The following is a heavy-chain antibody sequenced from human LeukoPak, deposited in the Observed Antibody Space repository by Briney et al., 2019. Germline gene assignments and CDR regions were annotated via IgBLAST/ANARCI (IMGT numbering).Heavy chain of an antibody. CDR2: IDPSDSYT. V-gene: IGHV5-10-1*01. Sequence: GESLKISCKGSGYSFTSYWISWVRQMPGKGLEGMGRIDPSDSYTNYSPPFQGHVTISADKSISTAYLQWSSLKASDTAMYYCARQRGVMATILYYYYGMDVWGQGTLVTVSS. CDR3: ARQRGVMATILYYYYGMDV. J-gene: IGHJ6*02. D-gene: IGHD5-24*01. CDR1: GYSFTSYW.